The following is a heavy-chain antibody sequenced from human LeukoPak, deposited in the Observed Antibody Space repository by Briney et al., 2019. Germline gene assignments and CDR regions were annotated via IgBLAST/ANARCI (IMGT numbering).Heavy chain of an antibody. Sequence: GGSLRLSCTVSGFTVSTNSMSWVRQAPGKGLEWVSFIYSDNTHYSDSVKGRFTISRDNSNNTLYLQMNSLRAEDTAVYYCARRAGAYSHPYDYWGQGTLVTVSS. CDR2: IYSDNT. J-gene: IGHJ4*02. CDR3: ARRAGAYSHPYDY. CDR1: GFTVSTNS. D-gene: IGHD4/OR15-4a*01. V-gene: IGHV3-53*01.